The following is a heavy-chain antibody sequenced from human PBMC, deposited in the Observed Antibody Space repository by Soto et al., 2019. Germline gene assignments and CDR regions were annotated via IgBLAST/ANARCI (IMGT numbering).Heavy chain of an antibody. V-gene: IGHV4-30-4*01. CDR2: IYYSGST. CDR1: GGSISSGDYY. J-gene: IGHJ4*02. CDR3: SRHSGYDEEFHY. Sequence: SETLSLTCTVSGGSISSGDYYWSWIRQPPGKGLEWIGYIYYSGSTYYNPSLKSRVTISVDTSKNQFSLKLSSVTAADTAVYYCSRHSGYDEEFHYSGQRTLVTVSS. D-gene: IGHD5-12*01.